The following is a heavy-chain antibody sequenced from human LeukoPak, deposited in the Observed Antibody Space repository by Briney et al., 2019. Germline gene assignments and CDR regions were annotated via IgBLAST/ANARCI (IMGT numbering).Heavy chain of an antibody. D-gene: IGHD3-16*01. CDR3: ARGGGLDV. V-gene: IGHV3-74*01. J-gene: IGHJ6*02. Sequence: GGSLRLSCAVSGFTLRTYWMHWVRQVPVEGLVWVSRINEDGSITNYADSVKGRFTISRDNAKNSLYLQMSNLRAEDTAVYFCARGGGLDVWGQGATVTVSS. CDR1: GFTLRTYW. CDR2: INEDGSIT.